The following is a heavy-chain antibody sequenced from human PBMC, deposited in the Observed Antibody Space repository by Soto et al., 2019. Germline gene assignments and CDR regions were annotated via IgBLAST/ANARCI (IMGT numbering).Heavy chain of an antibody. J-gene: IGHJ6*02. CDR3: ASAAAGTGLDYYYGMDV. Sequence: GESLKISCTGSGYSFTRYWIGWVRQMPGKGLEWMGIIYPGDSDTRYSPSFQGQVTISADKSISTAYLQWSSLKASDTAMYYCASAAAGTGLDYYYGMDVWGQGTTVTVSS. CDR2: IYPGDSDT. CDR1: GYSFTRYW. D-gene: IGHD6-13*01. V-gene: IGHV5-51*01.